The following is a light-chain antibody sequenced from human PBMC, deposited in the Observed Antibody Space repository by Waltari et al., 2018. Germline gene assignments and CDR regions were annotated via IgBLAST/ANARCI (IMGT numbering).Light chain of an antibody. J-gene: IGKJ3*01. V-gene: IGKV3-11*01. CDR3: QQRSNWPPIFT. Sequence: IVLTQSPATLSLSPGGSATLSCRASQSVSRYLAWYQQKPGQSPRLLIYDASNMATGIPARFSGSGSGTDFTLTISSLEPEDFAVYYCQQRSNWPPIFTFGPGTKVDIK. CDR2: DAS. CDR1: QSVSRY.